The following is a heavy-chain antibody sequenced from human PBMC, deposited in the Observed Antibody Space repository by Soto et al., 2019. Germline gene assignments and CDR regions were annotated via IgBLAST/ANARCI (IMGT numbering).Heavy chain of an antibody. CDR3: ARGSVAGVDYGMAV. V-gene: IGHV4-4*07. CDR1: GGSIFNYY. D-gene: IGHD6-13*01. CDR2: IYSSGGT. Sequence: SETLSLTCTVSGGSIFNYYWSWIRQPAGKGLEWIGRIYSSGGTNYDPSLKSRVTMSIDTSRKRFSLKLSSVTAADTAVYSCARGSVAGVDYGMAVWGQGTTVTVSS. J-gene: IGHJ6*02.